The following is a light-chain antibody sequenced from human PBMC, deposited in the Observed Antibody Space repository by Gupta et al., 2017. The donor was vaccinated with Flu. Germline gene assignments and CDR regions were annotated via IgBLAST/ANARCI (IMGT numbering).Light chain of an antibody. CDR1: SSDVGGYDY. CDR3: KPFANSSVCV. J-gene: IGLJ1*01. V-gene: IGLV2-14*03. CDR2: DVS. Sequence: SVTSSCTGTSSDVGGYDYVSCDQHDPGKAHKLIFYDVSHRPAGVSNRFSGSESGTTASLTISGLKAADEADYYCKPFANSSVCVFGTGTKVTVL.